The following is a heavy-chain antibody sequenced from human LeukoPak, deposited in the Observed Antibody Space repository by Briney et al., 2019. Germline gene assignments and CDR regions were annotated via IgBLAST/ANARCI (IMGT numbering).Heavy chain of an antibody. Sequence: SETLSLTCTVSAYSISSGYYWGWIRQSPGKGLEWIGSISDSGSTFSNPSLKGRVSISVDTSKNQFSLKLSSVNAADTAVFYCARETFYFDSSGSIRGGYFDYWGQGTLVTVSS. CDR2: ISDSGST. D-gene: IGHD3-22*01. J-gene: IGHJ4*02. CDR3: ARETFYFDSSGSIRGGYFDY. CDR1: AYSISSGYY. V-gene: IGHV4-38-2*02.